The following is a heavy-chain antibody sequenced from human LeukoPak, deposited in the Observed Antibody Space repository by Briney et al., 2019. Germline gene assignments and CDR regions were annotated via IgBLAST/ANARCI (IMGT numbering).Heavy chain of an antibody. V-gene: IGHV3-30*18. Sequence: PGGSLRLSCAASRFTFSTYGMHWVRQAPGKGLEWVALISYDGINKYYADSVKGRFTISRDNSKNTLYLQMNSLRAEDTAVYYCAKVSGDHPYFDYWGQGTLVTVSS. J-gene: IGHJ4*02. CDR3: AKVSGDHPYFDY. CDR1: RFTFSTYG. D-gene: IGHD4-17*01. CDR2: ISYDGINK.